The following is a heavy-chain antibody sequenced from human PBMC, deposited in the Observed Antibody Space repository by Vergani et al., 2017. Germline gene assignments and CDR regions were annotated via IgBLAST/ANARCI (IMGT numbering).Heavy chain of an antibody. CDR1: GFTFSSYV. Sequence: QVHLVESGGGVVQPGGSLRLSCAASGFTFSSYVMHWVRQGPGKGLEWVAFIRYDGDFRYYADSVKGRFTISRDNSKNTLSLQMNSLTAEDTAIYYCAGPQGTSAYYYGGFDYWGQGILVTVSS. V-gene: IGHV3-30*02. CDR2: IRYDGDFR. CDR3: AGPQGTSAYYYGGFDY. D-gene: IGHD3-22*01. J-gene: IGHJ4*02.